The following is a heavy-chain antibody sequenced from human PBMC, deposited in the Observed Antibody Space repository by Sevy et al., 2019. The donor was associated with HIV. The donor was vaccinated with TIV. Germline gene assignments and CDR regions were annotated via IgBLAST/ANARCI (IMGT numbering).Heavy chain of an antibody. J-gene: IGHJ4*02. D-gene: IGHD6-6*01. Sequence: GGSLRLTCAASGFTFSSYSMNWVRQAPGKGLEWVSYISSSSSTIYYADSVKGRFTISRDNAKNSLYLQMNSLRDEDTAVYYCARERRSSFVPLDYWGQGTLVTVSS. CDR2: ISSSSSTI. V-gene: IGHV3-48*02. CDR1: GFTFSSYS. CDR3: ARERRSSFVPLDY.